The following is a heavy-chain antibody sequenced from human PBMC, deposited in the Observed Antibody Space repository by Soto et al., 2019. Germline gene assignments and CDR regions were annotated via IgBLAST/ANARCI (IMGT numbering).Heavy chain of an antibody. CDR2: IIPIFGTA. CDR1: GGTFSSYA. V-gene: IGHV1-69*06. CDR3: ARSKELELRYGMDV. J-gene: IGHJ6*02. D-gene: IGHD1-7*01. Sequence: SVKVSWKASGGTFSSYAISWVRQAPGQGLEWMGGIIPIFGTANYAQKFQGRVTITADKSTSTAYMELSSLRSEDTAVYYCARSKELELRYGMDVWGQGTTVTVSS.